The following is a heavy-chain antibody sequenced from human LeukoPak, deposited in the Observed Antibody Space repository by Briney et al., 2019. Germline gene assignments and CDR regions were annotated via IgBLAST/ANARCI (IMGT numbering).Heavy chain of an antibody. CDR2: INHSGST. CDR1: GGSFSGYY. Sequence: SETLSLTCAVYGGSFSGYYWSWIRQPPGKGLEWIGEINHSGSTNYNPSLKSRVTISVDTSKNQFSLKLSSVTAADTAVYFCARDRYCGGDCYSGAFDSWGQGTLVTVSS. V-gene: IGHV4-34*01. J-gene: IGHJ4*02. D-gene: IGHD2-21*02. CDR3: ARDRYCGGDCYSGAFDS.